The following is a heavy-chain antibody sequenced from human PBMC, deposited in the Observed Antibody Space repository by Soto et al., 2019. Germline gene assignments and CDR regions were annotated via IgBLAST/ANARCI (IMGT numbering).Heavy chain of an antibody. CDR2: IYYSGST. Sequence: SETLSLTCTVSGGSISSYYWSWIRQPPGKGLEWIGYIYYSGSTYYNPSLKSRVTISVDTSKNQFSLKLSSVTAADTAMYYCARHGERTRRSLNWLDPWGQGTLVTVSA. D-gene: IGHD7-27*01. V-gene: IGHV4-59*08. J-gene: IGHJ5*02. CDR3: ARHGERTRRSLNWLDP. CDR1: GGSISSYY.